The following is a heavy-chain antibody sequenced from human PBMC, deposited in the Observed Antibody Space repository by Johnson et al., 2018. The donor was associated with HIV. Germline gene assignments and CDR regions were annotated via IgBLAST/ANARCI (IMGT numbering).Heavy chain of an antibody. D-gene: IGHD3-22*01. Sequence: QMQLVESGGGVVQPGRSMRLSCAASALNFSDYSMHWVRQAPGKGLEWVAIISFDGGTKYYADSVKGRFTISRDNSNNTLYLQMNSLRVEDTAVYLCARGRISMKVVDLRGGGFDIWGQGTKVIVST. J-gene: IGHJ3*02. CDR1: ALNFSDYS. CDR3: ARGRISMKVVDLRGGGFDI. V-gene: IGHV3-30*04. CDR2: ISFDGGTK.